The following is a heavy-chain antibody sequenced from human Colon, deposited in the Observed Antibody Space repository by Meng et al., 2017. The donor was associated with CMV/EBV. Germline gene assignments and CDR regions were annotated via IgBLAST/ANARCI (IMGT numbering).Heavy chain of an antibody. D-gene: IGHD5-18*01. CDR3: ASYTWTQLCI. V-gene: IGHV3-48*03. Sequence: GGSLRLSCTASGFTFSTFEMNWVRQAPGKGLEWVAYISGSGNTIHYGDSVKGRFTISRDNAKKSLYLEMSSLRAEDTALYFCASYTWTQLCIWGQGTLVTVSS. CDR2: ISGSGNTI. CDR1: GFTFSTFE. J-gene: IGHJ4*02.